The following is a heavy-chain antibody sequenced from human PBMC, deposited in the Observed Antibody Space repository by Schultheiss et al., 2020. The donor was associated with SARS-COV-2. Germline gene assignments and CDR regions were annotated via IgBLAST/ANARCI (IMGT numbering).Heavy chain of an antibody. CDR2: IYYSGST. D-gene: IGHD1-26*01. V-gene: IGHV4-59*12. Sequence: SQTLSLTCTVSGGSISSYYWSWIRQPPGKGLEWIGYIYYSGSTNYNPSLKSRVTISVDTPKNQFSLKLTSVTAADTAVYYCARGPDSGSYYAWFATWGQGTLVTVSS. CDR3: ARGPDSGSYYAWFAT. J-gene: IGHJ5*02. CDR1: GGSISSYY.